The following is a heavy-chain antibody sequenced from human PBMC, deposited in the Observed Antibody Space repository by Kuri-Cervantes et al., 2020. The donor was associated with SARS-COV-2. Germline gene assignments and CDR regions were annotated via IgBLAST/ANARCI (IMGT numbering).Heavy chain of an antibody. CDR1: GFTFSSYW. D-gene: IGHD1-7*01. V-gene: IGHV3-74*01. Sequence: LSLTCAASGFTFSSYWMHWVRQAPGKGLVWVSRINSDGSSTSYADSVKGRFTISRDNAKNTLYLQMDSLRAEDTAVYYCARAGTTGTTFYFDYWGQGTLVTVSS. CDR3: ARAGTTGTTFYFDY. J-gene: IGHJ4*02. CDR2: INSDGSST.